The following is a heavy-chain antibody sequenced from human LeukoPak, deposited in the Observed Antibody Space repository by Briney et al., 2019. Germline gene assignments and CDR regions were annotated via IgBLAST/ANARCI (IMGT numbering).Heavy chain of an antibody. J-gene: IGHJ6*02. CDR3: ARRMVRGVLSYYYYGMDV. V-gene: IGHV1-18*01. CDR2: ISAYNGNT. CDR1: GYTFTSYG. Sequence: ASAKVSCKASGYTFTSYGISWVRQAPGQGLEWMGWISAYNGNTNYAQKLQGRVTMTTDTSTSTAYMELRSLRSDDTAVYYCARRMVRGVLSYYYYGMDVWGQGTTVTVSS. D-gene: IGHD3-10*01.